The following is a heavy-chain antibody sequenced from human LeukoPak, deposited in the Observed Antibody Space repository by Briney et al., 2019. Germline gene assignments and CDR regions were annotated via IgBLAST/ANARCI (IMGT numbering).Heavy chain of an antibody. J-gene: IGHJ6*03. D-gene: IGHD3-10*01. V-gene: IGHV4-39*07. Sequence: SETLSLTCTVSGGSISSSSYYWGWIRQPPGKGLEWIGEINHSGSTNYNPSLKSRVTISVDTSKNQFSLKLSSVTAADTAVYYCARDRYYYGSGSYYNLYYYMDVWGKGTTVTVSS. CDR3: ARDRYYYGSGSYYNLYYYMDV. CDR2: INHSGST. CDR1: GGSISSSSYY.